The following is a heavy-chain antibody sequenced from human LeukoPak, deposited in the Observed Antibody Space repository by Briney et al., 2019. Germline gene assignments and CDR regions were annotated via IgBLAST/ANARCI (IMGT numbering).Heavy chain of an antibody. CDR1: GYTLTELS. Sequence: GASVKVSCKVSGYTLTELSMHWVRQAPGKGLEWMGGCDPEDGETIYAQKFQGRVTMTEDTSTDTAYMELSSLRSEDTAVYYCATTYNGDYVWGSYRYYFDYWGQGTLVTVSP. CDR2: CDPEDGET. CDR3: ATTYNGDYVWGSYRYYFDY. V-gene: IGHV1-24*01. D-gene: IGHD3-16*02. J-gene: IGHJ4*02.